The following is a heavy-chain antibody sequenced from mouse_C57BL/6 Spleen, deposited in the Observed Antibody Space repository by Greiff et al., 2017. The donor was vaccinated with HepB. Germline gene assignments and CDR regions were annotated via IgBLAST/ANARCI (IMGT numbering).Heavy chain of an antibody. Sequence: EVQLQQSGPELVKPGASVKISCKASGYTFTDYYMNWVKQSHGKSLEWIGDINPNNGGTSYNQKFKGKATLTVDKSSSTAYMELRSLTSEVSAVYYCARFSYYRNYGPAMDYWGQGTSVTVSS. D-gene: IGHD2-5*01. CDR2: INPNNGGT. J-gene: IGHJ4*01. CDR3: ARFSYYRNYGPAMDY. CDR1: GYTFTDYY. V-gene: IGHV1-26*01.